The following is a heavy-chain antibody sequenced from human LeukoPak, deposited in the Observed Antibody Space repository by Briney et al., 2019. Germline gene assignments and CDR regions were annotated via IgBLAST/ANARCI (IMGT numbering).Heavy chain of an antibody. CDR1: GFTFSSYG. CDR3: ARNQPSYYDIFPPLDY. V-gene: IGHV3-30*02. D-gene: IGHD3-9*01. CDR2: IRYDGSNK. J-gene: IGHJ4*02. Sequence: GGSLRLSCAASGFTFSSYGMHWVRQAPGKGLEWVAFIRYDGSNKYYADSVKGRFTISRDNSKNTLYLQMNSLRAEDTAVYYCARNQPSYYDIFPPLDYWGQGTLVTVSS.